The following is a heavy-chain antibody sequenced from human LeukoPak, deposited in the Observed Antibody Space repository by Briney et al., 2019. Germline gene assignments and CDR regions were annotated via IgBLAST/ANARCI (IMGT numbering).Heavy chain of an antibody. V-gene: IGHV4-61*02. J-gene: IGHJ4*02. Sequence: SQTLSLTCTVSGGSISSGSYYWSWIRQPAGKGLEWIGRIYTSGSTNYNPSLKSRVTISVDTSKNQFSLKLSSVTAADTAVYYCARFCSSTSCYQDFDYWGQGTLVTVSS. CDR3: ARFCSSTSCYQDFDY. CDR2: IYTSGST. D-gene: IGHD2-2*01. CDR1: GGSISSGSYY.